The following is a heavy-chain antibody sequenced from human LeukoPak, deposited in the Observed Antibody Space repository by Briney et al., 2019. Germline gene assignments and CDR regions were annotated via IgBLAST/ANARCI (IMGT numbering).Heavy chain of an antibody. Sequence: PGGSLRLSCAASGFTFSAFAMSWVRQVPGKGLEWVSVIGGTGETHSTDSVKGRFTISRDNSKNTLSLQMDSLRVEDTAVYYCARELSQIVWGGLDYGGQGTLVSVSS. V-gene: IGHV3-23*01. J-gene: IGHJ4*02. CDR2: IGGTGET. CDR1: GFTFSAFA. CDR3: ARELSQIVWGGLDY. D-gene: IGHD2-21*01.